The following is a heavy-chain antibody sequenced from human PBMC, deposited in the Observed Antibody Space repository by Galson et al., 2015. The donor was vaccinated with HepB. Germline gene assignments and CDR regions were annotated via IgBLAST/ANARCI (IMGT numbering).Heavy chain of an antibody. J-gene: IGHJ4*02. CDR1: GFTFSTYG. CDR3: ARMSRDFWKNFDY. Sequence: SLRLSCAASGFTFSTYGLHWVRQAPGKGLEWVSVIWYDGTNKYYADSVKGRFTISRDNAKNSLYLQMNSLRAEDTAVYYCARMSRDFWKNFDYWGQGALVIVSS. V-gene: IGHV3-33*03. CDR2: IWYDGTNK. D-gene: IGHD3-3*01.